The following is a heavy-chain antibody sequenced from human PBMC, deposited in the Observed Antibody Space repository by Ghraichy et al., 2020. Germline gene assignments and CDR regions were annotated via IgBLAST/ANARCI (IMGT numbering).Heavy chain of an antibody. Sequence: ASVKVSCKASGYTFTNYGISWVRQAPGQGLEWMGWINGYNGRTNEALQFQGRLTLTTDTSTSTSYMELRSLKSNDTAMYYCARDLGYSYGYVPADYWGQGTLVTVSS. CDR3: ARDLGYSYGYVPADY. CDR1: GYTFTNYG. CDR2: INGYNGRT. D-gene: IGHD5-18*01. J-gene: IGHJ4*02. V-gene: IGHV1-18*01.